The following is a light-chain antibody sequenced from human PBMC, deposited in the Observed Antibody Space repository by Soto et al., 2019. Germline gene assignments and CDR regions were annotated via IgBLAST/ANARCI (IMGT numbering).Light chain of an antibody. J-gene: IGLJ2*01. CDR2: EGI. CDR1: SSDVENYNL. Sequence: QSVLTQPASVSGSPGQSITISCTGASSDVENYNLVSWYQQHPGKAPKLMIYEGIKRPSGVSNRFSGSKSGNTASLTISGLQAEDEADYYCCSYGGRSTPVVFGGGTKLTVL. V-gene: IGLV2-23*01. CDR3: CSYGGRSTPVV.